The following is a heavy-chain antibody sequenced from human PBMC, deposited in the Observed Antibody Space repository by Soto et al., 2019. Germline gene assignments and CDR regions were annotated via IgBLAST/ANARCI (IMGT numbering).Heavy chain of an antibody. CDR3: ATIAVAVHFDY. CDR1: GFTFSSYG. Sequence: WVSLRLSCAASGFTFSSYGMHWVRQAPGKGLEWVAVISYDGSNKYYEDSVKGRFTISRDNSKNTLYLQMNSLRAEDTAVYYCATIAVAVHFDYWGQGTLVTVS. D-gene: IGHD6-19*01. J-gene: IGHJ4*02. CDR2: ISYDGSNK. V-gene: IGHV3-30*03.